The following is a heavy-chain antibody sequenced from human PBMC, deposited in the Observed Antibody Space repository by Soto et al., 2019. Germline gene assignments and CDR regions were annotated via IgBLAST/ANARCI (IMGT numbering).Heavy chain of an antibody. V-gene: IGHV1-69*01. J-gene: IGHJ5*02. D-gene: IGHD5-18*01. Sequence: QVQLVQSGAEVKKPGSSVKVSCKASGGTLSSSAISWVRQAPGQGLEWMGGIIPIFGTANYAQKFQGRVTITADESTSTAYMELSSLRSEDTAVYYCARDVPNTAWASWWCDPWGQGTLVTVSS. CDR2: IIPIFGTA. CDR1: GGTLSSSA. CDR3: ARDVPNTAWASWWCDP.